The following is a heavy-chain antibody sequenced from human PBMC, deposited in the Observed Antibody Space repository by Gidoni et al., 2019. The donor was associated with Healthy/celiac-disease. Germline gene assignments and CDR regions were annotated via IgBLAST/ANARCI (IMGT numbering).Heavy chain of an antibody. V-gene: IGHV1-2*02. CDR3: AREGYGSGRRGDAFDI. CDR1: GSTFTGYY. Sequence: QVQLVQSGAEVKKPGPSVKVSCKASGSTFTGYYMHWVRQAPGQGLEWMGWINPNSGGTNYAQKFQGRVTMTRDTSISTAYMELSRLRSDDTAVYYCAREGYGSGRRGDAFDIWGQGTMVTVSS. J-gene: IGHJ3*02. CDR2: INPNSGGT. D-gene: IGHD6-19*01.